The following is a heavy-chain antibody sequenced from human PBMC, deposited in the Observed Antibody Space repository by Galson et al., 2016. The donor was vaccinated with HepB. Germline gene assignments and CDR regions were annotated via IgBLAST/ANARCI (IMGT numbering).Heavy chain of an antibody. CDR2: ICHDGSNK. V-gene: IGHV3-33*01. CDR1: EFTFSTYG. CDR3: AREMHVAAAAALDY. D-gene: IGHD6-13*01. J-gene: IGHJ4*01. Sequence: SLRLSCAASEFTFSTYGMHWVRQAPGKGLEWVALICHDGSNKYYADSVKGRFTFSRDNPKNTLYLQMNSLKVEDTAVYYCAREMHVAAAAALDYWRRGTLVTVSS.